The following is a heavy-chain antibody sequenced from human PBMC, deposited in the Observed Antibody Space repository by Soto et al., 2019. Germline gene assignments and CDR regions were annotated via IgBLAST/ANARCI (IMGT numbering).Heavy chain of an antibody. J-gene: IGHJ5*02. D-gene: IGHD4-4*01. CDR3: ARVPVDYRYPLRTNWFDP. Sequence: QVQLVQSGAEVKKPGASVKVSCKASGYTFTSYGISWVRQAPGQGLEWMGWISAYNGNTNYAQKLQGRVTMTTDTTTSTAYMELRSLRSDDTAVYYCARVPVDYRYPLRTNWFDPWGQGTLVTVSS. CDR2: ISAYNGNT. V-gene: IGHV1-18*04. CDR1: GYTFTSYG.